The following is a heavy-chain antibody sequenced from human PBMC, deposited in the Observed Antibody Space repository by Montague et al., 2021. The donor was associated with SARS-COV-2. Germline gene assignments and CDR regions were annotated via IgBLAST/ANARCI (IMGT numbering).Heavy chain of an antibody. CDR2: IGASGVTA. D-gene: IGHD3-9*01. CDR1: GFSFSTYA. J-gene: IGHJ4*02. V-gene: IGHV3-23*01. Sequence: SLRLSCAPSGFSFSTYAMSWVRQPPGKGLEWVAGIGASGVTAFYADSVKGRFAISRDNAKNSLYLQMNSLRAEDTAVYYCARDHYDILTGYYYWGQGTLVTVSS. CDR3: ARDHYDILTGYYY.